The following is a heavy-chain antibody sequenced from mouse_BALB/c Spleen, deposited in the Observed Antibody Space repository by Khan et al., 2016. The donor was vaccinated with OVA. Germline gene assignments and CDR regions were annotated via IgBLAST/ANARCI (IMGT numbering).Heavy chain of an antibody. Sequence: EVELVESGGGLVQPGGSLKLSCAASGFTFSTYGMSWVRQTPDKRLELVATINSNGGSTNYPDSVKGRITISRDNAKNTLYLQMSSLKSEDTALYFCARGYAMDYWVQGTSVTVSS. CDR3: ARGYAMDY. J-gene: IGHJ4*01. V-gene: IGHV5-6-3*01. CDR2: INSNGGST. CDR1: GFTFSTYG.